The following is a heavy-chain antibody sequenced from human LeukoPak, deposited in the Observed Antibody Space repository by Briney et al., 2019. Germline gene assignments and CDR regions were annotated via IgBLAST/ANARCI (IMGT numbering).Heavy chain of an antibody. CDR1: GASISTIISY. V-gene: IGHV4-39*07. Sequence: PSETLSLTCTVSGASISTIISYWGWLRQTPGKGLEWIGSIYYSGTTYYNPSLESRVSISIDTSKNQFSVKLTSVSAADTAVYYCARDQGAVAGIDRWGQGXLVTVSS. CDR3: ARDQGAVAGIDR. J-gene: IGHJ5*02. CDR2: IYYSGTT. D-gene: IGHD6-19*01.